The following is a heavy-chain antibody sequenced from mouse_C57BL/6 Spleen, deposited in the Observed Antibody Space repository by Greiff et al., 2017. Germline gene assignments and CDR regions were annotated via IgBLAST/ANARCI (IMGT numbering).Heavy chain of an antibody. CDR1: GYTFTGYY. CDR2: IYPGSGNT. Sequence: QVQLQQSGPELVKPGASVKISCKASGYTFTGYYINWVKQRPGQGLGWIGWIYPGSGNTKYNEKFKGKATLTVDTSSSTAYMQLSSLTSEDSAAYFCARDDYNYDMNYFDYWGQGTTLTVSS. J-gene: IGHJ2*01. CDR3: ARDDYNYDMNYFDY. D-gene: IGHD2-12*01. V-gene: IGHV1-84*01.